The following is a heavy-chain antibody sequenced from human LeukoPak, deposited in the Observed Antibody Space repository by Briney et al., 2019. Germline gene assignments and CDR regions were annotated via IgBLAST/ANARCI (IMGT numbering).Heavy chain of an antibody. CDR3: ARVSFNEYYFDY. J-gene: IGHJ4*02. Sequence: SVKVSCKASGGTFSSYAIGWVGRAPEQGLDWWGRIIPIFGTANYAQKFQGRVTITTDESTSTAYMELSSLRSEDTAVYYCARVSFNEYYFDYWGQGTLVTVSS. V-gene: IGHV1-69*05. CDR1: GGTFSSYA. D-gene: IGHD2-8*01. CDR2: IIPIFGTA.